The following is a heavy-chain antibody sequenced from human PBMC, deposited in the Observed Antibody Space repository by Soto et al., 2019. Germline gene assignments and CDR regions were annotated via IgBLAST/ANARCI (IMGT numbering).Heavy chain of an antibody. CDR1: GGSISSYY. CDR3: GGWGGYCSSTSSYPDTNWFDP. Sequence: PSETLSLTCTVSGGSISSYYWSWIRQPPGKGLEWIGYIYYSGSTNYNPSLKSRVTISGDTSKNQFSLKLSSVTAADAAVYDCGGWGGYCSSTSSYPDTNWFDPWGQGTLVTVS. CDR2: IYYSGST. V-gene: IGHV4-59*01. D-gene: IGHD2-2*01. J-gene: IGHJ5*02.